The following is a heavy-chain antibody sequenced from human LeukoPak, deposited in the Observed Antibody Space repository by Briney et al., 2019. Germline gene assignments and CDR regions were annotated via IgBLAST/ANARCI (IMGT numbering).Heavy chain of an antibody. V-gene: IGHV1-2*02. Sequence: ASVKVSCKASGYTFTGYYMNWVRQALGQGLEWMGWINPNSGGTNFAQKFQGRVTMTRDTSISTAYMELSRLRSDDTAVYYCAREYYGRALDPWGQGTLVTVSS. CDR2: INPNSGGT. D-gene: IGHD2-21*01. CDR1: GYTFTGYY. CDR3: AREYYGRALDP. J-gene: IGHJ5*02.